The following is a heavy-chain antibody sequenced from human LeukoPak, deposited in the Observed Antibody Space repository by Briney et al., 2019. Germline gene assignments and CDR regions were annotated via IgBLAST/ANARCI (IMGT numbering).Heavy chain of an antibody. D-gene: IGHD2-15*01. J-gene: IGHJ4*02. CDR1: GVTFKNSW. CDR3: AKNKGWELPAELDS. CDR2: INQDGDEK. V-gene: IGHV3-7*01. Sequence: GGSLRLSCAASGVTFKNSWMGWVRQAPGKGLEWVANINQDGDEKYYVDSVKGRFTISRDDAQTSVYLLLSSLRPEDTAVYYCAKNKGWELPAELDSWGQGALVIVSS.